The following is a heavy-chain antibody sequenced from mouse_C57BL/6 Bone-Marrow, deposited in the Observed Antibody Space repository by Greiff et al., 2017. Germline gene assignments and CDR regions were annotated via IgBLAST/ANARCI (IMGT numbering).Heavy chain of an antibody. J-gene: IGHJ1*03. Sequence: VQLQQSGPGLVQPSQSLSITCTVSGFSLTSYGVHWVRQSPGKGLEWLGVLWRGGSTDYNAAFMSRLSITKDNSKSQVFFKMNSLQADDTAIYYCAIPSYYGSSSWYFDVWGTGTTVTVSS. CDR3: AIPSYYGSSSWYFDV. V-gene: IGHV2-5*01. CDR1: GFSLTSYG. D-gene: IGHD1-1*01. CDR2: LWRGGST.